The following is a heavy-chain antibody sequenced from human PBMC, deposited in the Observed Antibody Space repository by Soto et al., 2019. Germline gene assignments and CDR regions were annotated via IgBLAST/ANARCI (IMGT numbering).Heavy chain of an antibody. Sequence: EVQLLESGGNLVQPGGSLRLSCAASGFIFSDYAMSWVRQAPGKGLEWVSLIRGDDDHTHYAESVKGRFTISRDNSKNTVYLQMNSLIAEDTAVYYCAKDWTHFDYWGRGTRVTVSS. J-gene: IGHJ4*02. CDR3: AKDWTHFDY. CDR1: GFIFSDYA. D-gene: IGHD3-3*01. CDR2: IRGDDDHT. V-gene: IGHV3-23*01.